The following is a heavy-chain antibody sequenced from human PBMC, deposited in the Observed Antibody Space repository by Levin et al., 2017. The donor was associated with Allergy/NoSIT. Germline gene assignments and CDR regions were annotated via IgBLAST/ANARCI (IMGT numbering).Heavy chain of an antibody. J-gene: IGHJ2*01. D-gene: IGHD2-2*01. CDR2: ISGDGSRA. V-gene: IGHV3-74*01. Sequence: GGSLRLSCAGSGFTINNYWMHWVRQAPVKGLEWVSRISGDGSRATYADSVKGRITISRDNAKNRLYLQMNSLRGEDTAVYYCVREGCSSSSCYRWYFDLWGRGTLVTVSS. CDR3: VREGCSSSSCYRWYFDL. CDR1: GFTINNYW.